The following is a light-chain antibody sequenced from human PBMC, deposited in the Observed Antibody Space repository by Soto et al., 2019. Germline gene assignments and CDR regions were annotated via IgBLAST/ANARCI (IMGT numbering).Light chain of an antibody. V-gene: IGLV2-11*01. CDR1: SSDVGTYKY. J-gene: IGLJ2*01. CDR3: CSYAGRYSSV. Sequence: QSALTQPRSVSGSPGQSVTISCTGSSSDVGTYKYVSWYQQHPGKAPKLMIXXXXXXXXXXXXXXXXSKSGNTASLTISGXXXXXXXXXYCCSYAGRYSSVFGGGTKLTVL. CDR2: XXX.